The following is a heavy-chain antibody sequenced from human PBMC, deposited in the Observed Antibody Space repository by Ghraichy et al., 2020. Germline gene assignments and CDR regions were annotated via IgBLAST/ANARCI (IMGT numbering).Heavy chain of an antibody. CDR3: AKKPYCDATTCYAFDS. Sequence: GGSLRLSCTASGFIFSSYAMAWVRQSPGKGLDWVSTISRNGDATHYADSVKGRFTISRDNANNTLYLRMNGLRAEDTAVFFCAKKPYCDATTCYAFDSWGQGTLVTVSS. CDR1: GFIFSSYA. CDR2: ISRNGDAT. J-gene: IGHJ4*02. V-gene: IGHV3-23*01. D-gene: IGHD2-2*01.